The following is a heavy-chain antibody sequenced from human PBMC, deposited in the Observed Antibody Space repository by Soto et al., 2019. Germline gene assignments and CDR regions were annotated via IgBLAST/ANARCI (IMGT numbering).Heavy chain of an antibody. D-gene: IGHD6-13*01. J-gene: IGHJ5*02. CDR1: GGSISSSSYY. Sequence: SETLSLTCTVSGGSISSSSYYWGWIRQPPGKGLEWIGSIYYSGSTYYNPSLKSRVTISVDTSKNQFSLKLSSVTAADTAVYYCARQSLVGSSWYRSSPNWSDPSGPATLVTVSS. CDR3: ARQSLVGSSWYRSSPNWSDP. CDR2: IYYSGST. V-gene: IGHV4-39*01.